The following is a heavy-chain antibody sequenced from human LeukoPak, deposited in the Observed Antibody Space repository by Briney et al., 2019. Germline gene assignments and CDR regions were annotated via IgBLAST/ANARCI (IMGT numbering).Heavy chain of an antibody. V-gene: IGHV1-69*13. Sequence: ASVKVSFKASGGTFSSYAISWVRQAPGQGLEWMGGIIPIFGTANYAQKFQGRVTITADESTSTAYMELSSLRSEDTAVYYCARVSRYYDSSGYCFDYWGQGSLVTVSS. D-gene: IGHD3-22*01. CDR2: IIPIFGTA. J-gene: IGHJ4*02. CDR3: ARVSRYYDSSGYCFDY. CDR1: GGTFSSYA.